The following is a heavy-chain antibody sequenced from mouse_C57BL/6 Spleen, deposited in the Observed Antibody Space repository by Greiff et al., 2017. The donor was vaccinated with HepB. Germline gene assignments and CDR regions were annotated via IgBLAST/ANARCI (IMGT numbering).Heavy chain of an antibody. CDR2: ISSGGSYT. D-gene: IGHD1-1*01. Sequence: DVHLVESGGDLVKPGGSLKLSCAASGFTFSSYGMSWVRQTPDKRLEWVATISSGGSYTYYPDSVKGRFTISRDNAKNTLYLQMSSLKSEDTAMYYCARKDYYGSSYYWGQGTTLTVSS. J-gene: IGHJ2*01. CDR3: ARKDYYGSSYY. V-gene: IGHV5-6*01. CDR1: GFTFSSYG.